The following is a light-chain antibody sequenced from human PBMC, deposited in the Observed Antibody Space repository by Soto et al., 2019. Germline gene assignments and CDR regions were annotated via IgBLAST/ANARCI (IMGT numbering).Light chain of an antibody. J-gene: IGKJ5*01. CDR1: QDIKHY. CDR2: DTS. CDR3: QQYDNLPIT. V-gene: IGKV1-33*01. Sequence: DVQVTQSPSSQSASGGDRVTIACEARQDIKHYLNWYQQKPGKAPNLLIYDTSVLETGVPSRFSGSKSGTDFTFTISSLQPEDVATYYCQQYDNLPITFGQRTRLEIK.